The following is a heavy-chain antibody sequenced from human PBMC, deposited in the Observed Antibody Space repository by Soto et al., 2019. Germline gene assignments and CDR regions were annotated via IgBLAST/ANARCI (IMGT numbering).Heavy chain of an antibody. D-gene: IGHD1-7*01. CDR2: IYYSGST. J-gene: IGHJ5*02. V-gene: IGHV4-59*01. CDR3: AGDHGLAGYNWNSSPHALGSDP. Sequence: SETLSLTCTVSGGSISSYYWSWIRQPPGKGLEWIGYIYYSGSTNYNPSLKSRVTISVDTSKNQFSLKLSSVTAADTAVYYCAGDHGLAGYNWNSSPHALGSDPWGQGTLVTVSS. CDR1: GGSISSYY.